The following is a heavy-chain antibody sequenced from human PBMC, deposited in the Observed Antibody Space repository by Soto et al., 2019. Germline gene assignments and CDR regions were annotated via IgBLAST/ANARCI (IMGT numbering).Heavy chain of an antibody. Sequence: SVKVSCKASGGTFSSYAISWVRQAPGQGLEWMGGIIPIFGTANYVQKFQGRVTITADKSTSTAYMELSSLRSEDTAVYYCARDLLIAAAGLYFDYWGQGTLVTVSS. J-gene: IGHJ4*02. CDR1: GGTFSSYA. CDR3: ARDLLIAAAGLYFDY. V-gene: IGHV1-69*06. CDR2: IIPIFGTA. D-gene: IGHD6-13*01.